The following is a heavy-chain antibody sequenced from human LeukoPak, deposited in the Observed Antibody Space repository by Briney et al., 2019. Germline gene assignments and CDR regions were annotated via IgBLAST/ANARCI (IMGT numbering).Heavy chain of an antibody. CDR2: IRYDGSNK. CDR3: AKDRLMDIVVVPAAPSFDY. CDR1: GFTFSTSW. V-gene: IGHV3-30*02. Sequence: GGSLRLSCAASGFTFSTSWMTWVRQAPGKGLEWVAFIRYDGSNKYYADSVKGRFTISRDNSKNTLYLQMNSLRAEDTAVYYCAKDRLMDIVVVPAAPSFDYWGQGTLVTVSS. J-gene: IGHJ4*02. D-gene: IGHD2-2*03.